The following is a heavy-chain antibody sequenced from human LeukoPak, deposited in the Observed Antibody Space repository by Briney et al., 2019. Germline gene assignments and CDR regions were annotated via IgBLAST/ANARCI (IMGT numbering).Heavy chain of an antibody. CDR3: AKGSRYGVGARSCLFSA. D-gene: IGHD4/OR15-4a*01. Sequence: QTGGSLSLFCPASGFTFDTYAMAWLRQAPGKGLEWISAISGSGGSPYYADHLEGRFTISRDNSKNTLYLQMSNLTVDDAAIYYCAKGSRYGVGARSCLFSAWGQRTLVTVSS. V-gene: IGHV3-23*01. CDR1: GFTFDTYA. J-gene: IGHJ4*02. CDR2: ISGSGGSP.